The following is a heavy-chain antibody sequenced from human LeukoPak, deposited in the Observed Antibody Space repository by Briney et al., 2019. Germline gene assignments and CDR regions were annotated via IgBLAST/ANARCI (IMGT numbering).Heavy chain of an antibody. D-gene: IGHD6-13*01. CDR1: GFSFSTYW. V-gene: IGHV3-7*01. Sequence: GGSLRLSCAASGFSFSTYWMSWVRQTPEKGLEFVANIDQGGSVRNYIDPLKGRCTISRDNAKKSLYMEINSPKADETAVYCCARDPESSSFDLWGRGALVTVSS. J-gene: IGHJ4*02. CDR2: IDQGGSVR. CDR3: ARDPESSSFDL.